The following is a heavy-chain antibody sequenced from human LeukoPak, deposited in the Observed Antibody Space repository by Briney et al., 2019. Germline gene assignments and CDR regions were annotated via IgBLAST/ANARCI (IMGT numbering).Heavy chain of an antibody. D-gene: IGHD3-10*01. CDR2: IYYSGST. CDR1: GGSFSGYY. CDR3: ARNQYHYYGSGSYSPNWFDP. J-gene: IGHJ5*02. V-gene: IGHV4-31*11. Sequence: PSETLSLTCAVYGGSFSGYYWSWIRQHPGKGLEWIGYIYYSGSTYYNPSLKSRVTISVDTSKNQFSLKLSSATAADTAVYYCARNQYHYYGSGSYSPNWFDPWGQGTLVTVSS.